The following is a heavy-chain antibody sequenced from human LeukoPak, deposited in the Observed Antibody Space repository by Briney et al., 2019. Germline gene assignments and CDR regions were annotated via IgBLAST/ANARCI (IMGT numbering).Heavy chain of an antibody. Sequence: ASVKVSCKASGYTFTSYYMHWLRQAPGQGLEWVGAINPSGGGTRYAQKFQGRVTMTRDTSTSTVYMELSSLRSEDTAVYYCARGFGDYGDPFDYWGQGTLVTVSS. D-gene: IGHD4-17*01. CDR1: GYTFTSYY. CDR2: INPSGGGT. V-gene: IGHV1-46*01. CDR3: ARGFGDYGDPFDY. J-gene: IGHJ4*02.